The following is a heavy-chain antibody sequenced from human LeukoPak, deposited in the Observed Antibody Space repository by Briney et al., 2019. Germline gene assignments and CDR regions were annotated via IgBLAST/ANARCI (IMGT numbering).Heavy chain of an antibody. CDR1: GFTVSSNY. V-gene: IGHV3-53*01. D-gene: IGHD3-10*01. Sequence: GGSLRLSCAASGFTVSSNYMSWVRQAPGKGLEWVSVIYSGGSTYYADSVKGRFTIPRDNSKNTLYLQMNSLRAEDTAVYYCARVDSGSVDYWGQGTLVTVSS. CDR2: IYSGGST. J-gene: IGHJ4*02. CDR3: ARVDSGSVDY.